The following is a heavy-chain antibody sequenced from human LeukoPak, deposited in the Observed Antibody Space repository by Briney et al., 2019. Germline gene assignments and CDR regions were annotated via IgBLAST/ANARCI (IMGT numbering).Heavy chain of an antibody. CDR2: INHSGST. Sequence: SETLSLTCAVYGGSFSGYYWSWIRQPPGKGLEWIGEINHSGSTNYNPSLKSRVIISVDTSKNQFSLKLSSVTAADTAVYYCARTSDIVVVPAAYGMDVWGKGTTVTVPS. D-gene: IGHD2-2*01. V-gene: IGHV4-34*01. CDR3: ARTSDIVVVPAAYGMDV. CDR1: GGSFSGYY. J-gene: IGHJ6*04.